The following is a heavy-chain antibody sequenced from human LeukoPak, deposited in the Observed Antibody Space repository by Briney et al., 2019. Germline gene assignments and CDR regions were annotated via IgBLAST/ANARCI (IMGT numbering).Heavy chain of an antibody. CDR3: ARDNTSGTSTSFDS. D-gene: IGHD2-2*01. CDR2: LYASGST. V-gene: IGHV4-4*07. J-gene: IGHJ4*02. CDR1: GGSFSGYY. Sequence: SETLSLTCAVYGGSFSGYYWSWIRQPAGKGLEWIGRLYASGSTNYNPSLKSRVTMSIDTSKNQFSLRLSSVTAADTAIYYCARDNTSGTSTSFDSWGQGTLVTVSS.